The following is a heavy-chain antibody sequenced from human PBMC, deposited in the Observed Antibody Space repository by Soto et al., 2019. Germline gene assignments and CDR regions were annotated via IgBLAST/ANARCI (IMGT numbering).Heavy chain of an antibody. CDR3: ATVLVAATRQADFDS. D-gene: IGHD2-15*01. CDR1: GDSMTSSSYY. Sequence: PSETLSLTCTVSGDSMTSSSYYWGWNRQPPGKGLAWIASIYYDGSTYYNTSLKSRVTISRDTSKNQFSLRLTSVTAADTAVYYCATVLVAATRQADFDSWGQGTLVTVSS. V-gene: IGHV4-39*02. CDR2: IYYDGST. J-gene: IGHJ4*02.